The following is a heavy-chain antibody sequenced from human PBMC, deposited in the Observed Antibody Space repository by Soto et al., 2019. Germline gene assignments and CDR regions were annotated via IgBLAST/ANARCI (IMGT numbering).Heavy chain of an antibody. CDR3: ARGVVRATTPLFAP. Sequence: SEMMCVRWSVAGGSSVGGGYYWSWIRQPPGKGLEWIGYIYYSGSTYYNPSLKSRVTISVDTSKNQFSLKLSSVTAADTAVYYCARGVVRATTPLFAPLGHGTLVTVSS. J-gene: IGHJ5*02. CDR1: GGSSVGGGYY. V-gene: IGHV4-30-4*01. D-gene: IGHD1-26*01. CDR2: IYYSGST.